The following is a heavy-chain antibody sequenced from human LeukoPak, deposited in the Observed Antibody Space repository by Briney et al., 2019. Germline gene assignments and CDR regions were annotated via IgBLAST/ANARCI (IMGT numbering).Heavy chain of an antibody. CDR2: INPTVGDT. J-gene: IGHJ3*02. Sequence: ASVKVSCKASGYTLTSYYMHWVRQAPGQGLVWMGIINPTVGDTIYAQKFQGRVTMTRDMSTSTVYMELSSPRSDDTAVYYCARYGFSSSWQGGWHAFDIWGQGTMVTVSS. CDR3: ARYGFSSSWQGGWHAFDI. V-gene: IGHV1-46*01. D-gene: IGHD6-13*01. CDR1: GYTLTSYY.